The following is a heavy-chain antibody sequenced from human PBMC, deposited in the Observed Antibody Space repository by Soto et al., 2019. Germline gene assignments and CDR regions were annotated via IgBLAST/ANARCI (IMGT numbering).Heavy chain of an antibody. D-gene: IGHD3-22*01. CDR3: ATPSSSSGQPYAMDV. V-gene: IGHV3-23*01. Sequence: PGGSLRLSCAASGFTFSSYAMNWVRQAPGKGLEWVSAISGSGGSTYYADSVRGRFTISRDNSKNTLYLQMNSLRAEDTAVYFCATPSSSSGQPYAMDVWVQGTTVTVSS. J-gene: IGHJ6*02. CDR2: ISGSGGST. CDR1: GFTFSSYA.